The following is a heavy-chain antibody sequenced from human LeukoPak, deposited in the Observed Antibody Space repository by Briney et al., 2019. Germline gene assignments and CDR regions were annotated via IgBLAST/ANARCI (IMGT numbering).Heavy chain of an antibody. Sequence: ASVKVSCKASGYTFTSFGISWMRQAPGQGLEGMGWISAYNGNTNHAQKLQARVTLTTDTSTSTAYLELRSLRSDATAVYYCARDLAGAATGTIPLFDYWGQGTLVTVSS. CDR3: ARDLAGAATGTIPLFDY. D-gene: IGHD6-13*01. V-gene: IGHV1-18*01. CDR2: ISAYNGNT. CDR1: GYTFTSFG. J-gene: IGHJ4*02.